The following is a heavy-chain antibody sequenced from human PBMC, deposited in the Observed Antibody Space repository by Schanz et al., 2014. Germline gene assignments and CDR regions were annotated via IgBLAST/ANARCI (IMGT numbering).Heavy chain of an antibody. D-gene: IGHD6-13*01. CDR1: GYTFSSYT. V-gene: IGHV1-69*02. CDR3: ASSGAGYSSSWDFDY. Sequence: QVQLVQSGAEVKKPGASVKVSCKASGYTFSSYTISWVRQAPGQGLEWMGMINPSGGSTTYAQKFQGRVTITADKSTFTAYMDVSSLRSEDTAVYYCASSGAGYSSSWDFDYWGQGTLVTVSS. CDR2: INPSGGST. J-gene: IGHJ4*02.